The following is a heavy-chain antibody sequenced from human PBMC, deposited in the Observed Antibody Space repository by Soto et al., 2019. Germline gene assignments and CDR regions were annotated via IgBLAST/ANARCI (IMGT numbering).Heavy chain of an antibody. Sequence: QVQLVESGGGVVQPGRSLRLSCAASGFTFSSYGMHWVRQAPGKGLEWVAVISYDGNNEYYADSVKGRFTISRDNSKNTLYLQMNSLRAEDTAVYYCAKDRNVDIPVVGYYFDLWGRGTLATVSS. CDR3: AKDRNVDIPVVGYYFDL. CDR1: GFTFSSYG. J-gene: IGHJ2*01. V-gene: IGHV3-30*18. CDR2: ISYDGNNE. D-gene: IGHD5-12*01.